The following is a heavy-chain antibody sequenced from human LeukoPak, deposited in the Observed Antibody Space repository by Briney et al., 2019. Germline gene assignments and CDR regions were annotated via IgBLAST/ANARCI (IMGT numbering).Heavy chain of an antibody. J-gene: IGHJ6*03. Sequence: GGSLRLSCAASGFIFSSYSMNWVRQAPGKGLEWVSSISSSSSYIYYADSVKGRFTISRDNAKNSPYLQMNSLRAEDTAVYYCARGGYDSSGYYGYYYYYYMDVWGKGTTVTVSS. CDR2: ISSSSSYI. V-gene: IGHV3-21*01. CDR3: ARGGYDSSGYYGYYYYYYMDV. CDR1: GFIFSSYS. D-gene: IGHD3-22*01.